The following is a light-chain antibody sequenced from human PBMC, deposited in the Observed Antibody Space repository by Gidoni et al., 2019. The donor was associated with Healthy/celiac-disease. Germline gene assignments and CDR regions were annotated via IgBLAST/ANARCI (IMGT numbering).Light chain of an antibody. V-gene: IGKV3-11*01. CDR2: DAS. J-gene: IGKJ5*01. Sequence: EMVLTQSPATLALSPRERATLSCRPSQSVSSYLGWYQQKPGQAPRLLIYDASNRATGIPARFSGSGSGADFTLTISSLDPDDCAVYYCQQRSNWITFGQGTRLEIK. CDR1: QSVSSY. CDR3: QQRSNWIT.